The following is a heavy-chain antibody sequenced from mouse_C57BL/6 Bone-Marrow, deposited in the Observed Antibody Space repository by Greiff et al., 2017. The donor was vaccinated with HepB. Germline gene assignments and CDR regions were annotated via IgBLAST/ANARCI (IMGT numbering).Heavy chain of an antibody. CDR1: GYTFTSYW. D-gene: IGHD2-1*01. J-gene: IGHJ4*01. CDR2: IDPNSGGT. Sequence: QVQLKQPGAELVKPGASVKLSCKASGYTFTSYWMHWVKQRPGRGLEWIGRIDPNSGGTKYNEQFKSKATLTVDKPSSTAYMQLSSLTSEDSAVYYCARGSRDLLRAMDYWGQGTSVTVSS. CDR3: ARGSRDLLRAMDY. V-gene: IGHV1-72*01.